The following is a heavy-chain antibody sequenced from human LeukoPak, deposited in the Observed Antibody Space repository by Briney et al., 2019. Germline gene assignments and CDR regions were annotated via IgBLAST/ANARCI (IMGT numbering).Heavy chain of an antibody. Sequence: ASVRVSCKASGYTFTSYGISWVRQAPGQGLEWMGWISAYNGNTNYAQKLQGRVTMTTDTSTSTAYMELRSLRSDDTAVYYCARGGQWLVYRNWFDPWGQGTLVTVSS. CDR1: GYTFTSYG. J-gene: IGHJ5*02. V-gene: IGHV1-18*01. D-gene: IGHD6-19*01. CDR2: ISAYNGNT. CDR3: ARGGQWLVYRNWFDP.